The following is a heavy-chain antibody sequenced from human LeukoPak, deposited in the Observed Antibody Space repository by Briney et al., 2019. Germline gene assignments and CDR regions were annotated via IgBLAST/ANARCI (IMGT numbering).Heavy chain of an antibody. V-gene: IGHV3-23*01. CDR3: AKDQTYGSMDV. CDR1: GFTFSSYA. CDR2: MSVIGGST. Sequence: PGGSLRLSCAASGFTFSSYAMTWVSQAPGKGLEWVSAMSVIGGSTYYADSVKGRFTISRDNSKNTLYLQMNSLRAEDTAVYYCAKDQTYGSMDVWGKGITVTVSS. D-gene: IGHD4-17*01. J-gene: IGHJ6*03.